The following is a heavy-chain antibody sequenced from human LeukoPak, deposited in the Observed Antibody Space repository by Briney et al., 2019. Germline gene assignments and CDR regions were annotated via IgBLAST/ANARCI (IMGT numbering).Heavy chain of an antibody. D-gene: IGHD2-2*01. J-gene: IGHJ4*02. CDR2: ISGSGGST. CDR1: GFTFSSYA. V-gene: IGHV3-23*01. Sequence: HPGGSLRLSCAASGFTFSSYAMSWVRQAPGKGLEWVSAISGSGGSTYYADSVKGRFTISRDNAKNTLYLQMNSLRAEDTAVYYCTGRLFCSSTSCRPSDYWGQGTLVTVSS. CDR3: TGRLFCSSTSCRPSDY.